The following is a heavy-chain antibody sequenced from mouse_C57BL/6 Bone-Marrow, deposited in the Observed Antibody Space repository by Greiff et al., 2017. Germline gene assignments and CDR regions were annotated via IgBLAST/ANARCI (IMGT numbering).Heavy chain of an antibody. D-gene: IGHD2-2*01. J-gene: IGHJ3*01. Sequence: QVQLQQSGAELVKPGASVKLSCKASGYTFTSYWMQWVKQRPGQGLEWIGEIDPSDSYTNYNQKFKGKATLTVDTSSSTAYMQLSSLTSEDSAVYYCARIGYDEWFAYWGQGTLVTVSA. CDR2: IDPSDSYT. CDR3: ARIGYDEWFAY. V-gene: IGHV1-50*01. CDR1: GYTFTSYW.